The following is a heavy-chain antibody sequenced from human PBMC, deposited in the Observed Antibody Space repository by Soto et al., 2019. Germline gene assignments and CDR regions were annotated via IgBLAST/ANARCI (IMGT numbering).Heavy chain of an antibody. Sequence: QVQLVQSGAEVKKPGASVKVSCKASGYTFTSYDINWVRQATGQGLEWMGWMNPNSGNTGYEQKFQGRVTMTRNTSRSTAYMELSSLRSEDTAVYYCARGSKWCGAHLFDYWGQGTLVTVSS. CDR3: ARGSKWCGAHLFDY. D-gene: IGHD3-10*01. V-gene: IGHV1-8*01. CDR1: GYTFTSYD. CDR2: MNPNSGNT. J-gene: IGHJ4*02.